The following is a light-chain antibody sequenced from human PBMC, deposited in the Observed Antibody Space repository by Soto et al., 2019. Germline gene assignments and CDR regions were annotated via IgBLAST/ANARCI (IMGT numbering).Light chain of an antibody. CDR3: QQYDRSPLT. J-gene: IGKJ4*01. V-gene: IGKV3-20*01. CDR1: QSVSRSY. CDR2: GAS. Sequence: EIVLTQSPGTLSLSPGERATLSCRASQSVSRSYSAWYQQKPGQGPRLLIYGASTRAYGIPDRFSGSESGTDFTLTISRLEPEDFAVYYCQQYDRSPLTFGGGTKVEI.